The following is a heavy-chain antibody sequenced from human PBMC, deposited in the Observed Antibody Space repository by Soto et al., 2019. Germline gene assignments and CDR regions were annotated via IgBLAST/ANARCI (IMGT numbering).Heavy chain of an antibody. CDR2: INPGTGYT. CDR3: TRDLNGGNPFDY. Sequence: QVQFVQSGAEVKKPGASVRLSCKPSGYTLPNYSIQWVRQAAGQGLQWLGWINPGTGYTEASQRFQGRLTLTMDNSATTVYMDPTSPTTEDTAGYFWTRDLNGGNPFDYWGQGTLVTVSS. CDR1: GYTLPNYS. V-gene: IGHV1-3*01. J-gene: IGHJ4*02. D-gene: IGHD2-8*01.